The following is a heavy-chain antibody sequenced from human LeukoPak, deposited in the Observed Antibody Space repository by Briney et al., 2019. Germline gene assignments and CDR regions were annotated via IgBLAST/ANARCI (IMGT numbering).Heavy chain of an antibody. D-gene: IGHD2-15*01. CDR1: GGTFSSYA. Sequence: SVKVSCKASGGTFSSYAISWVRQAPGQGLEWMGRIIPILGIANYAQKFQGRVTITADKSTSTAYMELSSLRSEDTAVYYCAGVLDCSGGSCPFDYWGQGTLVTVSS. J-gene: IGHJ4*02. V-gene: IGHV1-69*04. CDR2: IIPILGIA. CDR3: AGVLDCSGGSCPFDY.